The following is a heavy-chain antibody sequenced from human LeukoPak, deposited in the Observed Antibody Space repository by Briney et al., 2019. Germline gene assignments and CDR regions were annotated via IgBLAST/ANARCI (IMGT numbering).Heavy chain of an antibody. CDR1: GFTFSGSA. CDR3: TRSVQQLVNSYYYYYYMDV. J-gene: IGHJ6*03. CDR2: IRSKANSYVT. V-gene: IGHV3-73*01. D-gene: IGHD6-13*01. Sequence: GGSLRLSCAASGFTFSGSAMHWVRQASGKGLEWVGRIRSKANSYVTAYAASVKGRFTISRDGSKNTAYLQMNSLKTEDTAVYYCTRSVQQLVNSYYYYYYMDVWGKGTTVTVSS.